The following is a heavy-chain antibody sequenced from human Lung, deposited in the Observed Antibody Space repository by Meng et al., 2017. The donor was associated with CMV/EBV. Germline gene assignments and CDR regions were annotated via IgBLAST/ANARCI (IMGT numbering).Heavy chain of an antibody. J-gene: IGHJ4*02. CDR1: GFTISNAK. D-gene: IGHD1-1*01. V-gene: IGHV3-15*01. CDR3: TTVNWNYYDY. CDR2: IKPTTEHETI. Sequence: GESLKISCAGSGFTISNAKISWVRQAPGKGLEWVARIKPTTEHETIDYAAPVEGRFTISSDDSRNTVYLQMNSLKSEDTAVYFCTTVNWNYYDYWGQGTVVTVSS.